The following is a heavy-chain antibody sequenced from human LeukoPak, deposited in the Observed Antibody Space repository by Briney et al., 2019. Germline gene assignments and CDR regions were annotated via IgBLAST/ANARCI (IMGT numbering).Heavy chain of an antibody. Sequence: GGSLTLSCIVSGFTFSRYGMHWIRQAPGKGLEWVAVIWYDGSKKYYVDSVKGQFTISRDSSKNTLYLQMNSLRAEDTAVYYCARESFEATEELDYWGQGTLVTVSS. J-gene: IGHJ4*02. CDR2: IWYDGSKK. D-gene: IGHD5-24*01. V-gene: IGHV3-33*01. CDR1: GFTFSRYG. CDR3: ARESFEATEELDY.